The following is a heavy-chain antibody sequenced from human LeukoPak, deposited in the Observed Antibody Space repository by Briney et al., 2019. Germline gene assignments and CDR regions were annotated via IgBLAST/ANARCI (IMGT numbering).Heavy chain of an antibody. V-gene: IGHV3-21*06. J-gene: IGHJ4*02. CDR1: GFTFSTYS. Sequence: GGSLRLSCAGSGFTFSTYSIKWVRQAPGKGLEWVSHIGGSGSFIYYADSVKGRFTISRDNAKNSVYLQMNSLRAEDTAVYYCVRSYYGDYFHWGQGTLVTVSS. CDR2: IGGSGSFI. CDR3: VRSYYGDYFH. D-gene: IGHD4-17*01.